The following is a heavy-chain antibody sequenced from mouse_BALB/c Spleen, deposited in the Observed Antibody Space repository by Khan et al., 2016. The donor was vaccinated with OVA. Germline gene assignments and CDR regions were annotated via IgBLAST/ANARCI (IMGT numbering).Heavy chain of an antibody. CDR1: GFTFSSYA. Sequence: EVKLVESGGGLVKPGGSLKLSCAASGFTFSSYAMSWVRQTPEKRLEWVASISSGGSTYYPDSVKGRFTISRDNARSILYLQMSSLRSEDTAMYYCARGVAMDYWGQGTSVTVSS. CDR2: ISSGGST. J-gene: IGHJ4*01. CDR3: ARGVAMDY. V-gene: IGHV5-6-5*01.